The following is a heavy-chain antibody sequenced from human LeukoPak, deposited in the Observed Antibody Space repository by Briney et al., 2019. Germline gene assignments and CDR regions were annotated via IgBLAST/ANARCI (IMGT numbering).Heavy chain of an antibody. D-gene: IGHD3-3*01. Sequence: PGGSLRLSCAASGFTFISYRLSWVRQAPGKGLEWVSTIKQDGGEKYYVDSVKGRFTISRDNAKKSLYLQMNSLRAEDTAVYYCARDQGSIFGVVLRVGPFDYWGQGTLVTVSS. CDR2: IKQDGGEK. CDR3: ARDQGSIFGVVLRVGPFDY. CDR1: GFTFISYR. J-gene: IGHJ4*02. V-gene: IGHV3-7*01.